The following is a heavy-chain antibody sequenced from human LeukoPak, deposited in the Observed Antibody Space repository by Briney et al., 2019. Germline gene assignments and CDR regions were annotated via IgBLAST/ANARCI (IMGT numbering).Heavy chain of an antibody. V-gene: IGHV3-30-3*01. CDR2: ISYDGSNK. CDR1: GFTFSSYA. Sequence: GRSLRFSCAASGFTFSSYAMHWVRQAPGKGLEWVAVISYDGSNKYYADSVKGRFTISRDNPKNTLYLQMNSLRAEDTAVYYCARDPPYSGSHYFDYWGQGTLVTVSS. J-gene: IGHJ4*02. CDR3: ARDPPYSGSHYFDY. D-gene: IGHD1-26*01.